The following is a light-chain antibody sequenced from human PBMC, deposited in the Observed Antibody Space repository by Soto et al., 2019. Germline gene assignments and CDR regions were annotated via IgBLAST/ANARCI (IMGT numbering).Light chain of an antibody. CDR2: EVS. CDR3: SSYTTSTGLEYV. Sequence: SAPTPPASVSGSPEQSITISCAGTSSDVGGYNSVSWYQHHPGKAPKLMIYEVSNRPSGVSDRFSGSKSGNTASLTISGLKAEDEADYYCSSYTTSTGLEYVFGTGTKVTVL. V-gene: IGLV2-14*01. J-gene: IGLJ1*01. CDR1: SSDVGGYNS.